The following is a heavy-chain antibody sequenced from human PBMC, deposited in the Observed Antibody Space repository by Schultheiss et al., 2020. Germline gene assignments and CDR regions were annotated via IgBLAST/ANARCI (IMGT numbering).Heavy chain of an antibody. V-gene: IGHV3-21*03. D-gene: IGHD6-19*01. CDR3: TTDLPHGRSGTL. CDR1: GFTFSSYW. J-gene: IGHJ4*02. Sequence: GGSLRLSCAASGFTFSSYWMSWVRQAPGKGLEWVSSISSSSSYIYYADSVKGRFTISRDNAKNSLYLQMNSLRAEDTAVYYCTTDLPHGRSGTLWGQGTLVTVSS. CDR2: ISSSSSYI.